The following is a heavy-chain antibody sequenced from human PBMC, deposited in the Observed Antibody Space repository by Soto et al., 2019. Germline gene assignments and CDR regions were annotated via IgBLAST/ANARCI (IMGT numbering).Heavy chain of an antibody. CDR3: ARDRSPTYYDFWSGYMDV. V-gene: IGHV1-18*01. CDR2: ISAYNGNT. Sequence: ASVKVSCKASGYTFTSYGISWVRQAPGQGLERTGWISAYNGNTNYAQKLQGRVTMTTDTSTSTAYMELRSLRSDDTALYYCARDRSPTYYDFWSGYMDVWGKGTTVTVSS. J-gene: IGHJ6*03. D-gene: IGHD3-3*01. CDR1: GYTFTSYG.